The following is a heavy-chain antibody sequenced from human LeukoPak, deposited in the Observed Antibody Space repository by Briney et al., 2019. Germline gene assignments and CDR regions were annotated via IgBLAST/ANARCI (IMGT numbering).Heavy chain of an antibody. J-gene: IGHJ4*02. D-gene: IGHD2-21*02. V-gene: IGHV4-59*01. CDR1: GGSISSYY. CDR3: ARDVLAYCGGDCYSGYFDY. CDR2: IYYSGTT. Sequence: SETLSLTCTVSGGSISSYYWSWIRQPPGKGLEWFGYIYYSGTTKYNPSLKSRVTISVDTSKNQISLKLSSVTAADTAVYYCARDVLAYCGGDCYSGYFDYWGQGTLVTVSS.